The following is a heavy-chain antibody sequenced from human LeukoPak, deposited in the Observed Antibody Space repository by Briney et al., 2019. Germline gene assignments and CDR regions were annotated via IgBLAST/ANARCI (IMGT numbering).Heavy chain of an antibody. CDR3: AKDWLAYFDY. J-gene: IGHJ4*02. CDR2: ISYDGSNK. Sequence: GGSLRLSCAASGFTFSSYGMHWVRQAPGKGLEWVAVISYDGSNKYYADSVKGRFTISRDNSKNTLYLQMNSLRAEDTAVYYCAKDWLAYFDYWGQGTLDTVSS. D-gene: IGHD3-10*01. V-gene: IGHV3-30*18. CDR1: GFTFSSYG.